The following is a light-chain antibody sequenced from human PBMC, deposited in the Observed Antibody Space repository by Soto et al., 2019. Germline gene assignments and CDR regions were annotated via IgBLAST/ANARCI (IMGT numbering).Light chain of an antibody. CDR1: QSISNR. J-gene: IGKJ4*01. V-gene: IGKV1-5*01. CDR2: DAS. Sequence: DIQMTQSPSTLSASVGDRVTITCRASQSISNRLAWYHQKPGKTPNLLIYDASNLGSGVPARFSGSGSGTEFTLTISSLQSEDFAVYYCQQYNNWPLTFGGGTKVDI. CDR3: QQYNNWPLT.